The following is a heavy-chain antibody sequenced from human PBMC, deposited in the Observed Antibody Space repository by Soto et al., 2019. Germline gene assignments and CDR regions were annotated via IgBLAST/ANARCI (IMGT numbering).Heavy chain of an antibody. D-gene: IGHD5-18*01. CDR3: ATCGYSYGKSCYYYYXMDV. J-gene: IGHJ6*02. CDR2: FDPEDGET. Sequence: ASVKVSCKVSGYTLTELSMHWVRQAPGKGLEWMGGFDPEDGETIYAQKFQGRVTMTEDTSTDTAYMELSSLRSEDTAVYYCATCGYSYGKSCYYYYXMDVWGQGTTVTVSS. CDR1: GYTLTELS. V-gene: IGHV1-24*01.